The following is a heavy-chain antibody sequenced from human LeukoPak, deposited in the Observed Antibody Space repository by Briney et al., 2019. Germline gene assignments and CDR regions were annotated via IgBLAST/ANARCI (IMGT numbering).Heavy chain of an antibody. Sequence: GGSLRLSCAASGFTSDDYGMSWVRQAPGKGLEWVSGIHRNGGRTGYADSVKGRFTISRDNAKNSLYLQMNSLRAEDTALYHCARGNLNFDYWGQGTLVTVSS. J-gene: IGHJ4*02. CDR1: GFTSDDYG. CDR3: ARGNLNFDY. CDR2: IHRNGGRT. D-gene: IGHD1-7*01. V-gene: IGHV3-20*01.